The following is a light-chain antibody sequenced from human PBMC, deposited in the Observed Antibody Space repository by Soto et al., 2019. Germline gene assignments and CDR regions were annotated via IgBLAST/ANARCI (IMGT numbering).Light chain of an antibody. CDR1: SSDVGGYNY. CDR3: SSYTSSTHYV. Sequence: SPSASVCWYPGDLITISCTGTSSDVGGYNYVSWYQQHPGKAPKLMIYEVSNRPSGVSNRFSGSKSGNTASLTISGLQAEDDADCYCSSYTSSTHYVFGTGTKVTVL. CDR2: EVS. J-gene: IGLJ1*01. V-gene: IGLV2-14*01.